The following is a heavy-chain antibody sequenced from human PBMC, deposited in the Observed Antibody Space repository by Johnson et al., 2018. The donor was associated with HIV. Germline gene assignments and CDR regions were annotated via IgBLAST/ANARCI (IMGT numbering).Heavy chain of an antibody. D-gene: IGHD3-9*01. Sequence: VQLVESGGGLVPPGGSLRLSCAASGFTVSSNYMSWVRQAPGKGLEWVSFIYSGDSTYYADSVKGRFTISRDNSKNTLYLQMNSLRVEDTAVYYCAKDRSIYDIIYAFDIWGQGTMVTVSS. J-gene: IGHJ3*02. CDR1: GFTVSSNY. CDR3: AKDRSIYDIIYAFDI. V-gene: IGHV3-66*01. CDR2: IYSGDST.